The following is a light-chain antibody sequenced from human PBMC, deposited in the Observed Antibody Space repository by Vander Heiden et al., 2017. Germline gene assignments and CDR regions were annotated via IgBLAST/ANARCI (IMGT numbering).Light chain of an antibody. Sequence: DIQMTQSPSSLSASVGDRVTITCRASQSISSYLNWYQQKPGKAPKLLIYAASTLQSGVPSRFSGSGSGTDFTLTISSLQPEDFATYYCQQSYSNPYTFGQGTKLXIK. V-gene: IGKV1-39*01. J-gene: IGKJ2*01. CDR2: AAS. CDR1: QSISSY. CDR3: QQSYSNPYT.